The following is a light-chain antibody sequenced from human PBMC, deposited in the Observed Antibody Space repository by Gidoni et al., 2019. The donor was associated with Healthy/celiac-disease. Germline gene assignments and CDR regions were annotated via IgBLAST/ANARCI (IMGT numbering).Light chain of an antibody. CDR2: AAS. CDR1: QSISSY. V-gene: IGKV1-39*01. J-gene: IGKJ1*01. CDR3: QQSYSTRGT. Sequence: IQMTQSPSSLSASVGDRVTITCRASQSISSYLNWYQQKPGKAPKLLIYAASSLQSGGPSRFSGSGSGTDFTLTISSLQPEDFATYYCQQSYSTRGTFGQGTKVEIK.